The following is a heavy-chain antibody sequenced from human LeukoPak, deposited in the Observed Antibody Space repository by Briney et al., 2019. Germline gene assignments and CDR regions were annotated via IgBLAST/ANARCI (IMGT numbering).Heavy chain of an antibody. Sequence: GGSLRLSCAASGFTFSTYGMHWVRQAPGKGLVWVSRVNTDGSTTSYADSVKGRFTISRDNAKNTLYLQMNSLRAEDTALYYCASLLWFGESLPNWFDSWGQGTLVTVSS. D-gene: IGHD3-10*01. CDR2: VNTDGSTT. J-gene: IGHJ5*01. V-gene: IGHV3-74*01. CDR1: GFTFSTYG. CDR3: ASLLWFGESLPNWFDS.